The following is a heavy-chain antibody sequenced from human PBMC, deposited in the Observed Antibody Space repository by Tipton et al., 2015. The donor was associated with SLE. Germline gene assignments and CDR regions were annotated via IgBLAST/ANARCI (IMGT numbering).Heavy chain of an antibody. D-gene: IGHD2-2*01. J-gene: IGHJ6*02. Sequence: SLRLSCAASGFTFSSYSMNWVRQAPGKGLEWVAFIRYDGSNKYYADSVKGRFTISRDNSKNTLYLQMNSLRAEDTAVYYCAREPVVPAARSYYYGMDVWGQGTTVTVSS. CDR1: GFTFSSYS. CDR3: AREPVVPAARSYYYGMDV. CDR2: IRYDGSNK. V-gene: IGHV3-30*02.